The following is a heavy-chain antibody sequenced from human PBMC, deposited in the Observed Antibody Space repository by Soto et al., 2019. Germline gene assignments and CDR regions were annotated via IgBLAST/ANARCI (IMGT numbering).Heavy chain of an antibody. CDR3: ARGIDDNASFGMDI. J-gene: IGHJ6*02. D-gene: IGHD1-1*01. CDR1: RFTFSSYW. Sequence: SLRLSCAASRFTFSSYWMSWVRQAPGKGLEWVANIKQDGSEKFYVDSVKGRFTISRDNAKNSLYLQMDSLRAEDTAVYYCARGIDDNASFGMDIWGQGTTVTVSS. CDR2: IKQDGSEK. V-gene: IGHV3-7*01.